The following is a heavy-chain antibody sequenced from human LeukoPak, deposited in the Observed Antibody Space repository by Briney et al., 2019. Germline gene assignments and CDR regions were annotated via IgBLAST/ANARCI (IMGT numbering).Heavy chain of an antibody. Sequence: SETLSLTCTVSGGSISSYYWSWIRQPPGKGLEWIGYIYYSGSTYYNPSLKSRVTISVDTSKNQFSLKLSSVTAADTAVYYCARGLFGDYWGQGTLVTVSS. D-gene: IGHD3-3*01. CDR1: GGSISSYY. V-gene: IGHV4-59*08. CDR2: IYYSGST. CDR3: ARGLFGDY. J-gene: IGHJ4*02.